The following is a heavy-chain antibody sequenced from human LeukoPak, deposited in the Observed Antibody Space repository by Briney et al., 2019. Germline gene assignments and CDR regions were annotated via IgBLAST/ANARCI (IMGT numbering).Heavy chain of an antibody. CDR2: INHSGST. J-gene: IGHJ4*02. V-gene: IGHV4-34*01. CDR3: ARSEWFGEYFFDY. CDR1: GGSFSGYY. Sequence: PSETLSLTCAVYGGSFSGYYWSWIRLPPGKGLEWIGEINHSGSTNYNPSLKSRVTISVDTSKNQFPLKLSSVTAADTAVYYCARSEWFGEYFFDYWGQGTLVTVSS. D-gene: IGHD3-10*01.